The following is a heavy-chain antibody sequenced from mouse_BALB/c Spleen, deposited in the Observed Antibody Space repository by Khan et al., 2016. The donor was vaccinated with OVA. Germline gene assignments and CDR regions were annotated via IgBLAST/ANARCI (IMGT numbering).Heavy chain of an antibody. J-gene: IGHJ2*01. CDR1: GLTIIDTY. D-gene: IGHD1-1*02. CDR3: ARMVRK. V-gene: IGHV14-3*02. Sequence: VRLQQSGAELVKSGATVKLSCTSSGLTIIDTYMPWLKQWPEQGLESIGRIDPTNGNTKYDPKFQGKATITADTSSNTAYLQLSSLTSRDTAVYYCARMVRKWGQGTTLTVSS. CDR2: IDPTNGNT.